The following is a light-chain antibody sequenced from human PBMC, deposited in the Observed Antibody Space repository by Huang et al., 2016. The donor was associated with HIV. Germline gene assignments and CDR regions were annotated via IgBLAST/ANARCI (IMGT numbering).Light chain of an antibody. CDR1: PNINTY. CDR2: SAS. V-gene: IGKV1-39*01. J-gene: IGKJ5*01. Sequence: DILLTQSPSSLSASVGDRVTITCRASPNINTYLNWYQQKPGKAPHLLIHSASTLQTGVPSRFSGSGSGTDFTLTVNSLQPEDSATYYCQQGYSALITFGQGTRL. CDR3: QQGYSALIT.